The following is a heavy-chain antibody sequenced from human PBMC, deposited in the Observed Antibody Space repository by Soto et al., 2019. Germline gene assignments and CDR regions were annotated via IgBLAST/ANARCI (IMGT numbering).Heavy chain of an antibody. CDR2: IYYSGST. Sequence: QVQLQESGPGLVKPSQTLSLTCTVSGGSISSGGYCWSWIRQHPGKGLEWIGYIYYSGSTYYNPSLKIRVTITGDTSKNQFSLKLSAVTAEDTAVYYYARARNSGFDPWGQGTLVTVSS. V-gene: IGHV4-31*03. J-gene: IGHJ5*02. D-gene: IGHD1-7*01. CDR3: ARARNSGFDP. CDR1: GGSISSGGYC.